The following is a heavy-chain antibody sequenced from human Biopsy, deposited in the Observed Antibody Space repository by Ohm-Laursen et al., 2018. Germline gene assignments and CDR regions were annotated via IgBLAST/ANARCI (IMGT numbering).Heavy chain of an antibody. CDR3: AKGYTDYSDSSGFSYYFRY. J-gene: IGHJ4*02. V-gene: IGHV4-4*07. D-gene: IGHD3-22*01. CDR1: GASISDYY. Sequence: TLSLTCAVSGASISDYYCVWIRQPAGKGLERIGLIFTSGSTTYNPSLRSRVTMSVDTTKIQFTLNLSSVTAADTAMYYCAKGYTDYSDSSGFSYYFRYWGQGTLVTVSS. CDR2: IFTSGST.